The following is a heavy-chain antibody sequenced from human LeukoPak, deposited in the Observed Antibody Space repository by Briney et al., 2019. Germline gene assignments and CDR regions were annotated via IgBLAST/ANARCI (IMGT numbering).Heavy chain of an antibody. CDR3: ARDPSGGYHDAFDI. CDR1: GFTFSSYS. J-gene: IGHJ3*02. Sequence: PGGSLRLSCAASGFTFSSYSMNWVRQAPGKGLEWVSSISSSSSYIYYADSVKGRFTISRDNAKNSLYLQMNSLGAEGTAVYYCARDPSGGYHDAFDIWGQGTMVTVSS. V-gene: IGHV3-21*01. D-gene: IGHD6-19*01. CDR2: ISSSSSYI.